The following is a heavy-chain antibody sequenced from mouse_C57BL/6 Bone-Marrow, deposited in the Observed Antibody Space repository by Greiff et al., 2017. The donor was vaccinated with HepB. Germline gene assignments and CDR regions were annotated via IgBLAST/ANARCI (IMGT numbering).Heavy chain of an antibody. J-gene: IGHJ3*01. CDR2: IDPEDGDT. V-gene: IGHV14-4*01. CDR3: TTRGSSCPWVAF. D-gene: IGHD1-1*01. CDR1: GFNINDDS. Sequence: VQLQQSGAELVRPGASVKLSCTASGFNINDDSMHWVKQSPEQGLEWIGWIDPEDGDTEYASNVQGKATITADTSSNTAYLQLSSLTSEDTAVYYCTTRGSSCPWVAFWDRGTGVTVSA.